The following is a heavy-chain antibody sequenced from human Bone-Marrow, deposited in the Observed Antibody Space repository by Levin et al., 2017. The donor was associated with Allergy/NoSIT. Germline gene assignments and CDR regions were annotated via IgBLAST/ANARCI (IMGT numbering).Heavy chain of an antibody. V-gene: IGHV3-53*01. CDR2: IYSGGNT. D-gene: IGHD6-19*01. CDR1: GFTVSSNY. CDR3: ARGSGWSYYFDY. Sequence: PGGSLRLSCAASGFTVSSNYMTWVRQAPGKGLESVSVIYSGGNTYYADSVKGRFTISRDNAKNTLYLQMNSLRAEDTAVYYCARGSGWSYYFDYWGQGTLVTVSS. J-gene: IGHJ4*02.